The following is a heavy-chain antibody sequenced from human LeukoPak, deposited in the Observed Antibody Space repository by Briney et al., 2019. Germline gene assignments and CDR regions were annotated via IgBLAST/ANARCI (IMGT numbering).Heavy chain of an antibody. D-gene: IGHD3-22*01. Sequence: SGTLSLTCTVSGASISSSYWSWVRQPPGKRLEWIGFIYYNGNTNSNPSLKSRVTISADTSKNQFSLKLTSVTAADTAVYYCVRGNYDNKGYSNAFDIWGQGAMVTVSS. J-gene: IGHJ3*02. CDR3: VRGNYDNKGYSNAFDI. V-gene: IGHV4-59*01. CDR2: IYYNGNT. CDR1: GASISSSY.